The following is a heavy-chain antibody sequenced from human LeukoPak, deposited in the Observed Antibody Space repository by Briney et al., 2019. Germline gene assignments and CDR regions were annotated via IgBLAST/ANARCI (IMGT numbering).Heavy chain of an antibody. CDR1: GFTFSSYN. Sequence: GGSLRLSCAASGFTFSSYNMNWVRQAPGKGLEWVSSISSGGSYINYADSVKGRFTISRDNTKNSLYLQMNSLRVEDTAVYYCARISDCSGGSCYSKNYWGQGTLVTVSS. J-gene: IGHJ4*02. CDR3: ARISDCSGGSCYSKNY. CDR2: ISSGGSYI. V-gene: IGHV3-21*01. D-gene: IGHD2-15*01.